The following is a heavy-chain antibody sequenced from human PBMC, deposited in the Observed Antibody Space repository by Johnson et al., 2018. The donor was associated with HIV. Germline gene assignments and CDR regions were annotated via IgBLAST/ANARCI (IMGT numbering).Heavy chain of an antibody. CDR2: VSYETTNK. CDR3: AKSRDLVGAGAFDI. CDR1: GFSFSSYA. J-gene: IGHJ3*02. Sequence: QVQLVESGGGVVQPGRSLRLSCAASGFSFSSYALHWVRQAPGKGLEWVAVVSYETTNKHYADSVKGRFTISRDNAKNSLYLQMNSLRAEDTAVYYCAKSRDLVGAGAFDIWGQGTMVTFSS. V-gene: IGHV3-30-3*01. D-gene: IGHD1-26*01.